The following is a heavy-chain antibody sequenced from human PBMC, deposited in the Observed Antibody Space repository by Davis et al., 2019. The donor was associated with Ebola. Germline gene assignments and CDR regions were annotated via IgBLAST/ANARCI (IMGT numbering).Heavy chain of an antibody. V-gene: IGHV1-69*13. Sequence: SVKVSCKASGGTFRSHAFSWVRQAPGQGLEWMGGTIPIFGTANYAQNFQGRVTITADESTSTVYMELSSLRSEDTAVYYCARGGYGDYLWFDPWGQGTLVTVSS. J-gene: IGHJ5*02. D-gene: IGHD4-17*01. CDR2: TIPIFGTA. CDR3: ARGGYGDYLWFDP. CDR1: GGTFRSHA.